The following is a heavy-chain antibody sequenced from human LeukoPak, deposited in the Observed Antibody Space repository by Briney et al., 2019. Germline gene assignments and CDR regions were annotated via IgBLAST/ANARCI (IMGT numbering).Heavy chain of an antibody. Sequence: GRSLRLSCAASGFTFTDYSMHWVRQVPGKGLVWVSRINSDGSSTSYADSVKGRFTISRDNAKNTLYLQMNSLRAEDTAVYYCARRLRTAMGPGVDYWGQGTLVTVSS. D-gene: IGHD5-18*01. V-gene: IGHV3-74*01. J-gene: IGHJ4*02. CDR3: ARRLRTAMGPGVDY. CDR2: INSDGSST. CDR1: GFTFTDYS.